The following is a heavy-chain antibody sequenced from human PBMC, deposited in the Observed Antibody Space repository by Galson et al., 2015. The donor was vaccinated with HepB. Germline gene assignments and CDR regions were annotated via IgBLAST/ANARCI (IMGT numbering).Heavy chain of an antibody. CDR3: AHSRKLGMNFGF. CDR1: GFSLTTSGVG. CDR2: IYWNDDK. Sequence: PALVKPTQTLTLTCTFSGFSLTTSGVGVGWIRQPPGKALEWLALIYWNDDKRYSPSLRSRLTITKDTSRNQVVLTMTNMDPVDTGPYYCAHSRKLGMNFGFWGQGTLVTVSS. V-gene: IGHV2-5*01. D-gene: IGHD3-16*01. J-gene: IGHJ4*02.